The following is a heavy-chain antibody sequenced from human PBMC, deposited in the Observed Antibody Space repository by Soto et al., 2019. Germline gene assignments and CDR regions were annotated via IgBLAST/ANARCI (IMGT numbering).Heavy chain of an antibody. J-gene: IGHJ4*02. CDR2: LYWDGDK. CDR1: GFSLGTSGEG. CDR3: AHRKSTITVATYFDY. V-gene: IGHV2-5*02. D-gene: IGHD2-8*01. Sequence: QITLRESGPTLVKRTQTLTLSCTFSGFSLGTSGEGVGWIRQPPRKALKWLGTLYWDGDKRYSPSLRSRLTISKDTSESQVVLTMTNMDAADTATYFCAHRKSTITVATYFDYWGLGSLVTVSS.